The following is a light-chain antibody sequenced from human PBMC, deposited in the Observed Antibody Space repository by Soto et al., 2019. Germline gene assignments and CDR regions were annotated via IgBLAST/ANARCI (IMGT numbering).Light chain of an antibody. Sequence: DIQMTQSPSSLSASVGDTITITCRASQGISNSLNWYQMKPVEAPTLLIYDASYFPTGVPSKFRGGGSGNHFTFTVSSLQTEDIATYYCNQYNNDTFTFGPG. J-gene: IGKJ3*01. V-gene: IGKV1-33*01. CDR2: DAS. CDR1: QGISNS. CDR3: NQYNNDTFT.